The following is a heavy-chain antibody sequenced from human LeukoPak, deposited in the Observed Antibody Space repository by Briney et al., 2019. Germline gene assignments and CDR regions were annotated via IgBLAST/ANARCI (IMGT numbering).Heavy chain of an antibody. CDR2: INHSGST. Sequence: SETLSLTCAVSGGSFSGYYWTWICQPPGKGLEWVGEINHSGSTNYNPSLKSRVTVSVDTSKNQFSLNLTSVAAADTAVYYCARGPMIRGVIISSMYYFDYWGQGTLVTVPS. CDR1: GGSFSGYY. D-gene: IGHD3-10*01. J-gene: IGHJ4*02. CDR3: ARGPMIRGVIISSMYYFDY. V-gene: IGHV4-34*01.